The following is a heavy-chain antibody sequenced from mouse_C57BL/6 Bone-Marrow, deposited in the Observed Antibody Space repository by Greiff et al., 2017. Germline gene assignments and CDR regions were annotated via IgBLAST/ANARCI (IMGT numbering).Heavy chain of an antibody. J-gene: IGHJ2*01. V-gene: IGHV1-69*01. CDR3: ARGGVDFDY. CDR1: GFTFTSYW. Sequence: QVKLQQPGAELVMPGASVKLSCKASGFTFTSYWMHWVKQRPGQGLEWIGEIDPSDSYTNYNQKFKGKSTLTVDKSSSTAYMQLSSLTSEDSAVYYCARGGVDFDYWGQGTTLTVSS. CDR2: IDPSDSYT.